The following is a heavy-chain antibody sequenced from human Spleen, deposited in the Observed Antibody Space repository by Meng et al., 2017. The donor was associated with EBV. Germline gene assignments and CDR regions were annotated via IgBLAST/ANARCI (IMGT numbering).Heavy chain of an antibody. CDR1: GYTFSSYG. CDR2: ISVYNGDT. V-gene: IGHV1-18*01. CDR3: ARTGVLFYSDY. J-gene: IGHJ4*02. Sequence: QVQLVQSGVEVKKPGASVKVSCKAFGYTFSSYGISWVRQAPGQGLEWMGWISVYNGDTKYAQNLQGRVTLTADTPTTTAYMDLRSLRPDDTAVYYCARTGVLFYSDYWGQGTLVTVSS. D-gene: IGHD3-10*01.